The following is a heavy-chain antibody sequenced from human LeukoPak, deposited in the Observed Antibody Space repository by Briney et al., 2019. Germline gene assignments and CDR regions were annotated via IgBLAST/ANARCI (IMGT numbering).Heavy chain of an antibody. CDR1: GGSISSYY. Sequence: SETLSLTCTVSGGSISSYYWTWIRQPPGKGLEWIGYMYSSGSINYHPSLKSRVTISIDMSKNQFSLRLSAVTAADTAVYYCARGGSGRNYPYFDYWGLGTLVTVSP. D-gene: IGHD3-10*01. CDR3: ARGGSGRNYPYFDY. J-gene: IGHJ4*02. CDR2: MYSSGSI. V-gene: IGHV4-59*01.